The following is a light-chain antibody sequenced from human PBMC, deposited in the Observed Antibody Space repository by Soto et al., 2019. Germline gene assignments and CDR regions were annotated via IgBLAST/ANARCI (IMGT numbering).Light chain of an antibody. J-gene: IGKJ1*01. Sequence: DFQMTQSPSSLSASVGDRVIITCRASQEINNYLAWYQQKPGRAPNLLIYAASTLQSGVPSRFSGSGSGTDFTITISSLQPEDVATYYCQKYTTAPWAFGQGTKVEIK. V-gene: IGKV1-27*01. CDR3: QKYTTAPWA. CDR2: AAS. CDR1: QEINNY.